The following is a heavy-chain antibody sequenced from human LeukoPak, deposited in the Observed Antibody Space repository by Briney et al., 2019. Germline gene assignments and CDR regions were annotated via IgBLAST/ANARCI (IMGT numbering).Heavy chain of an antibody. CDR2: INSDGSTT. V-gene: IGHV3-74*01. Sequence: GGSLRLSCAASGFTFSSYWMHWVRQAPGKGLAWVSRINSDGSTTSYADSVKSRVTISRDNSKNTLYLQMNNLRAEDTAIYYCATDYYVSGSYYRLFYWGQGTLVTVSS. CDR3: ATDYYVSGSYYRLFY. D-gene: IGHD3-10*01. CDR1: GFTFSSYW. J-gene: IGHJ4*02.